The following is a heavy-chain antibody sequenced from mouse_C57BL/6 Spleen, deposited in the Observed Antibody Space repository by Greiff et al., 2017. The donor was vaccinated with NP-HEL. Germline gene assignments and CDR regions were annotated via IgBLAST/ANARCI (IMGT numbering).Heavy chain of an antibody. CDR2: IYPRSGNT. Sequence: VKLQESGAELARPGASVKLSCKASGYTFTSYGISWVKQRTGQGLEWIGEIYPRSGNTYYNEKFKGKATLTADKSSSTAYMELRSLTSEDSAVYFCARRSYEDAMDYWGQGTSVTVSS. J-gene: IGHJ4*01. CDR3: ARRSYEDAMDY. V-gene: IGHV1-81*01. D-gene: IGHD1-1*01. CDR1: GYTFTSYG.